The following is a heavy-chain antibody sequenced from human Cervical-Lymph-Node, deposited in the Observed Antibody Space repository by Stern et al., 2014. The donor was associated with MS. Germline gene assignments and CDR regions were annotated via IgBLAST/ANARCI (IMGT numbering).Heavy chain of an antibody. CDR2: IYWDDDK. V-gene: IGHV2-5*02. D-gene: IGHD3-9*01. Sequence: QVTLRESGPTLVKPTQTLTLTCTFSGFSLSTSGVGVGWIRQPPGKALEWLALIYWDDDKRYSPSLKSRLTITKDTSKNQVVLTMTNMDPVDTATYYCAHVGRTGILTGYYRYTAFNYWGQGTLVTVSS. CDR3: AHVGRTGILTGYYRYTAFNY. CDR1: GFSLSTSGVG. J-gene: IGHJ4*02.